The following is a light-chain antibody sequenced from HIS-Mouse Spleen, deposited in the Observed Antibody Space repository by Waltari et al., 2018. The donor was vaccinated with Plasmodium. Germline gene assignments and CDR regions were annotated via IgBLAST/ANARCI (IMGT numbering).Light chain of an antibody. CDR2: GAS. J-gene: IGKJ3*01. V-gene: IGKV3-15*01. CDR1: QSVSSN. CDR3: QQYNNWSFT. Sequence: EIVMTQSPATLSVSPGERATLPCRASQSVSSNLAWNQHKPGQAPRLLIDGASTRATGIPARFSGSGSGTEFTLTISSLQSEDFAVYYCQQYNNWSFTFGPGTKVDIK.